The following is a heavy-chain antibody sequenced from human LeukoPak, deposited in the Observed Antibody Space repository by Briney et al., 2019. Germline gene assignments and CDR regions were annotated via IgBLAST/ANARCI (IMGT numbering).Heavy chain of an antibody. CDR2: INGCGGSA. D-gene: IGHD5-18*01. V-gene: IGHV3-23*01. J-gene: IGHJ4*02. CDR1: GFTFSSYA. CDR3: AKDKGPYSFGLSPFDS. Sequence: GGSLRLSCGASGFTFSSYAMSWVRQAPGKGLEWVSAINGCGGSAYYADSVKGRFTISRDNSKNTLYLQMNSLRAEDTAVYYCAKDKGPYSFGLSPFDSWGQGTLVTVSS.